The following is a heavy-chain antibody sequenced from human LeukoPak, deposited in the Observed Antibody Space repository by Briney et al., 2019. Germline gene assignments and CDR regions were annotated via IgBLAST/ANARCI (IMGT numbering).Heavy chain of an antibody. V-gene: IGHV4-59*02. D-gene: IGHD3-10*01. CDR3: ARAGGSGSPGYFDY. CDR2: IFYSGDT. J-gene: IGHJ4*02. CDR1: RGSVSSYY. Sequence: NASETLSLTCTVSRGSVSSYYWSWIRQAPGKGLEWIGYIFYSGDTNYNPSLKSRVTISVDTSQNQFSLRLSSVTAADTAVYYCARAGGSGSPGYFDYWGQGTLVTVSS.